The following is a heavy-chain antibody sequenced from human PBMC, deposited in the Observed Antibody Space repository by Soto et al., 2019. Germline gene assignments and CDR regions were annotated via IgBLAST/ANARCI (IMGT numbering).Heavy chain of an antibody. J-gene: IGHJ4*02. CDR3: EAVAVPVGFDY. CDR2: ISYDGSNK. CDR1: GFTFSSYA. Sequence: GGSLRFSCAASGFTFSSYAMHWVRQAPGKGLEWVAVISYDGSNKYYADSVKGRFTISRDNSKNTLYLQMNSLRAEDTAVYYCEAVAVPVGFDYWGQGTLVTVSS. D-gene: IGHD6-19*01. V-gene: IGHV3-30-3*01.